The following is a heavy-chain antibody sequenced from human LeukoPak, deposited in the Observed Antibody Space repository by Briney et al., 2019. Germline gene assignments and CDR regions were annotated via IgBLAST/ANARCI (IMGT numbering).Heavy chain of an antibody. J-gene: IGHJ4*02. CDR2: IIPIFGTA. V-gene: IGHV1-69*05. D-gene: IGHD2-15*01. CDR1: GGTFSSYA. CDR3: ARDPWGYCSGGSCYS. Sequence: SVKVSCKAPGGTFSSYAISWVRQAPGQGLEWMGGIIPIFGTANYAQKFQGRVTITTDESTSTAYMELSSLRSEDTAVYYCARDPWGYCSGGSCYSWGQGTLVTVSS.